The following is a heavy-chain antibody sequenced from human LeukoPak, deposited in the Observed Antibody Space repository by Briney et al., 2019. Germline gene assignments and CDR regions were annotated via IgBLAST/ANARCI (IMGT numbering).Heavy chain of an antibody. V-gene: IGHV3-23*01. D-gene: IGHD2-2*01. J-gene: IGHJ4*02. Sequence: GGSLRLSCAASGFTFSSYAMSWVRQAPGKGLVWVSAISGSGGSTYYADSVKGRFTISRDNSKNTLYLQMNSLRAEDTAVYYCAKDLGHTVVPAANRDYWGQGTLVTVSS. CDR2: ISGSGGST. CDR3: AKDLGHTVVPAANRDY. CDR1: GFTFSSYA.